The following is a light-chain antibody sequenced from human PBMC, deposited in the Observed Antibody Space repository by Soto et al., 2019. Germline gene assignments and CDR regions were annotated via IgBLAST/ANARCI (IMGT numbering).Light chain of an antibody. J-gene: IGKJ5*01. V-gene: IGKV1-5*01. CDR1: QSISNR. CDR2: DAS. CDR3: QQYHRSSIT. Sequence: DIQMTQSPSTLSASVGDGVTITCRASQSISNRLAWYQQRPGKAPKYLIYDASTLDSGAPSRFSGSGSGTEFTLPISSLQPDDFATYYCQQYHRSSITFGQGTRLEIK.